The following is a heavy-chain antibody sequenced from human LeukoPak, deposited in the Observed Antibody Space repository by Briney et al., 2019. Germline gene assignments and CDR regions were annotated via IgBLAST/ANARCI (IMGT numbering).Heavy chain of an antibody. CDR3: ARGTMFPYCFDY. CDR2: ISSSSYI. J-gene: IGHJ4*02. CDR1: GFTFSSYS. Sequence: GGSLRLSCAASGFTFSSYSMNWVRQAPGKGLEWVSSISSSSYIYYADSLKGRFTISRDNAKNSLYLQMNSLRAEDTAVYYCARGTMFPYCFDYWGQGTLVTVSS. V-gene: IGHV3-21*01. D-gene: IGHD3-10*02.